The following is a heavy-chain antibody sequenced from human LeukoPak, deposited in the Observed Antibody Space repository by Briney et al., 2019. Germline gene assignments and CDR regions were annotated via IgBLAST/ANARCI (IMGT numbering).Heavy chain of an antibody. D-gene: IGHD1-7*01. Sequence: SETLSLTRTVSGGSISTSGYYWGWIRQPPGKGLEWIGSIFYSGTTHYNPSLQSRVTVSADTSGNQFSLKLSSVSAADTAVYYCTRRGTRQPTTTNPTPAFDYWGQGMLVTVSS. CDR2: IFYSGTT. V-gene: IGHV4-39*01. CDR1: GGSISTSGYY. CDR3: TRRGTRQPTTTNPTPAFDY. J-gene: IGHJ4*02.